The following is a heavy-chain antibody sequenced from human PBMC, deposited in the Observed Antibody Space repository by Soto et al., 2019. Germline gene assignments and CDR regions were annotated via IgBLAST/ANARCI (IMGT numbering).Heavy chain of an antibody. CDR1: GGSISSGGYY. Sequence: SETLSLTCTVSGGSISSGGYYWSWIRQHPGKGLEWIGYIYYSGSTYYNPSLKSRVTISVDTSKNQFSLKLSSVTAADTAVYYCVRAFGYSGYDYGNNWFDPWGQGTLVTVSS. J-gene: IGHJ5*02. CDR3: VRAFGYSGYDYGNNWFDP. D-gene: IGHD5-12*01. CDR2: IYYSGST. V-gene: IGHV4-31*03.